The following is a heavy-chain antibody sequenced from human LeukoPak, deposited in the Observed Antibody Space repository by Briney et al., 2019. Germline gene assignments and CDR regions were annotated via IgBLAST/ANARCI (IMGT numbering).Heavy chain of an antibody. CDR2: IDWNGGGS. CDR3: AKDNDYGDY. J-gene: IGHJ4*02. Sequence: PGGSLRLSCAASGFTFDDYGMDWVRQPPGKGLEWVSRIDWNGGGSAYADSVKGRFTISRDNSKNTLYLQMNSLRAEDTAVYYCAKDNDYGDYWGQGTLVTVSS. CDR1: GFTFDDYG. V-gene: IGHV3-20*04.